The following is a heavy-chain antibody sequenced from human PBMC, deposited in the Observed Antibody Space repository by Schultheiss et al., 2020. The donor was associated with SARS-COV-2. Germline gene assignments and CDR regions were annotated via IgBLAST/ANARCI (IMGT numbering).Heavy chain of an antibody. Sequence: SETLSLTCTVSGGSISSYYWSWIRQPPGKGLEWIGYIYYSGSTNYNPSLKSRVTISVDTSKNQFSLKLSSVTAADTAVYYCARERRGVIKFLDYYYGMDVGGKGTTVTVSS. J-gene: IGHJ6*04. CDR2: IYYSGST. V-gene: IGHV4-59*12. CDR3: ARERRGVIKFLDYYYGMDV. CDR1: GGSISSYY. D-gene: IGHD3-10*01.